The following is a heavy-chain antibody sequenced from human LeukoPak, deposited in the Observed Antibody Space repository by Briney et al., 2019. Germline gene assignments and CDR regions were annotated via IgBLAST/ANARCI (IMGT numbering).Heavy chain of an antibody. CDR2: IYYSGST. D-gene: IGHD3-9*01. CDR1: GGSISSGDYY. CDR3: ARQITDYDILTGYRYAPYFDY. V-gene: IGHV4-30-4*08. Sequence: SQTLSLTCTVSGGSISSGDYYWSWIRQPPGKGLEWIGYIYYSGSTYYNPSLKSRVTISVDTSKNQFSLKLSSVTAADTAVYYCARQITDYDILTGYRYAPYFDYWGQGTLVTVSS. J-gene: IGHJ4*02.